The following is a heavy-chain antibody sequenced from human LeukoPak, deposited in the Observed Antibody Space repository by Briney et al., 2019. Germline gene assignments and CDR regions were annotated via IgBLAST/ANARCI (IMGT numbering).Heavy chain of an antibody. CDR2: MKQDGSEK. Sequence: GGSLRLSCAASGFTFSSYWMSWVRQAPGKGLEWVANMKQDGSEKYYVDSVKGRFTISRDNAENSLYLQMNSLRVEDTAVYYCASPGEGGRLWDFDYWGQGTLVTVSS. D-gene: IGHD2-21*01. CDR3: ASPGEGGRLWDFDY. CDR1: GFTFSSYW. J-gene: IGHJ4*02. V-gene: IGHV3-7*01.